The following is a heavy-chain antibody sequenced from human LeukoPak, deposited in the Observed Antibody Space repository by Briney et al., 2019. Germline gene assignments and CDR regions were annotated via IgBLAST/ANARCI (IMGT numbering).Heavy chain of an antibody. V-gene: IGHV4-4*07. D-gene: IGHD1-26*01. CDR3: ARVFRSGSYYFDY. CDR2: VYTSGST. J-gene: IGHJ4*02. Sequence: SETLSLTCTVSSGSISSYYWSWIRQPAGKGLEWVGRVYTSGSTNYNPSLKGRVTISVDTSKNQFSLKLSSVTAADTAVYYCARVFRSGSYYFDYWGQGTLVTVSS. CDR1: SGSISSYY.